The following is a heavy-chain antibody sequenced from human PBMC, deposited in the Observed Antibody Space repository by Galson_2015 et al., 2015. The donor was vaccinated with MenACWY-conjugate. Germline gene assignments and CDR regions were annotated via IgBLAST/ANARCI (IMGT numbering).Heavy chain of an antibody. CDR3: TRVTWRPLTADS. V-gene: IGHV3-74*01. J-gene: IGHJ4*02. Sequence: SLRLSCAASGFTLSSYWMHWVRQVPGKGLVWVSRINPGGGGTYYADSVKGRFTISRDNAKNTLYLQMNSLRAEDTAVYYCTRVTWRPLTADSWGQGTLVTVSS. CDR2: INPGGGGT. D-gene: IGHD5-12*01. CDR1: GFTLSSYW.